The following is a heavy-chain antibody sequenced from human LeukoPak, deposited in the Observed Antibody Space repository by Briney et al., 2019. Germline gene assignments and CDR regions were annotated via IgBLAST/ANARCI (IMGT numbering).Heavy chain of an antibody. Sequence: ASVKVSCKASGYTFTSYYLHWVRQAPGQGLEWMGIVNPSGGSTIYAQKFQGRVTMTTDTSTSTAYMELRSLRSDDTAVYYCARGPTPHYDFWSGYPLQYNYYFDYWGQGTLVTVSS. D-gene: IGHD3-3*01. CDR2: VNPSGGST. CDR3: ARGPTPHYDFWSGYPLQYNYYFDY. V-gene: IGHV1-46*01. CDR1: GYTFTSYY. J-gene: IGHJ4*02.